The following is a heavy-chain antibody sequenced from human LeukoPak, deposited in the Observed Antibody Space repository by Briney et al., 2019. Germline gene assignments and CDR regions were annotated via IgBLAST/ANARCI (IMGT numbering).Heavy chain of an antibody. CDR2: IYSTGTT. Sequence: GGSLRLSCAASGFMVRSNYISWVRQAPGKGLEWVSVIYSTGTTYYADSVKGRFTIFRDNAKKSLDLQMNSLRAEDTAVYYCARMHRYGRCWGQGTLVTVSS. J-gene: IGHJ4*02. CDR3: ARMHRYGRC. V-gene: IGHV3-53*01. D-gene: IGHD5-18*01. CDR1: GFMVRSNY.